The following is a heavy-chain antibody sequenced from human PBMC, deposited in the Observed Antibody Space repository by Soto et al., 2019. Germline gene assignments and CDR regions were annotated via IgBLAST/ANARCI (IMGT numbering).Heavy chain of an antibody. CDR1: GDSVSSNSAA. J-gene: IGHJ6*02. D-gene: IGHD6-6*01. CDR2: TYYRSKWYN. V-gene: IGHV6-1*01. Sequence: PSQTLSLTCAISGDSVSSNSAAWNWIRQSPSRGLEWLGRTYYRSKWYNDYAVSVKSRITINPDTSKNQFSLQLNSVTPEDTAVYYCATSIAASGPYYYYGMDVWGQGTTVTVS. CDR3: ATSIAASGPYYYYGMDV.